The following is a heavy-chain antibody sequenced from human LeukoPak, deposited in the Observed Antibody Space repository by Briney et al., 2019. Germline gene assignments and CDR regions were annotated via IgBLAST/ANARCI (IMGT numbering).Heavy chain of an antibody. Sequence: AAVKVSCKASGYTFTSYGISWVRQAPGQGLEWMGWISAYNGNTNYAQKLQGRVTMTTDTSTSTAYMELRSLRSDDPAVYYCARFAETSLRLGEFHWFDPWGQGTLVTVSS. CDR1: GYTFTSYG. J-gene: IGHJ5*02. CDR2: ISAYNGNT. D-gene: IGHD3-16*01. CDR3: ARFAETSLRLGEFHWFDP. V-gene: IGHV1-18*01.